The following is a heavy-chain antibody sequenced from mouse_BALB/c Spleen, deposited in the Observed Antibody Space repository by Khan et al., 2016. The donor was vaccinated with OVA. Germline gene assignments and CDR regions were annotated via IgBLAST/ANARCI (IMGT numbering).Heavy chain of an antibody. CDR2: ISSGGGSYI. CDR3: SRVYFDYFDY. J-gene: IGHJ2*01. V-gene: IGHV5-9-3*01. D-gene: IGHD1-1*01. CDR1: GFTFSKYA. Sequence: EVELVESGGGLVKPGDSLKLSCAASGFTFSKYAMSWVRQTPEKRLEWVATISSGGGSYIYYPDSVKGRFTIFRDNAKNTLYLQMSSRRSEYTALYYCSRVYFDYFDYWGQGTTLTVSS.